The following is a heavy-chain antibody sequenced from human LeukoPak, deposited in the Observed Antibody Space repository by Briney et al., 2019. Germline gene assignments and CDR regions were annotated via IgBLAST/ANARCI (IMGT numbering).Heavy chain of an antibody. CDR3: AGIRFYYGMDV. V-gene: IGHV4-34*01. CDR2: INHSGST. Sequence: NSSETLSLTCAVYGGSFSGYYWSWIRQLPGKGLEWIGEINHSGSTNYNPSLKSRVTISVDTSKNQFSLKLSSVTAADTAVYYCAGIRFYYGMDVWGQGTTVTVSS. J-gene: IGHJ6*02. D-gene: IGHD3-16*01. CDR1: GGSFSGYY.